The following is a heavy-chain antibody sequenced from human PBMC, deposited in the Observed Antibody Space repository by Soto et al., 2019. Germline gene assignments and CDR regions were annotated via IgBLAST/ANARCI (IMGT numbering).Heavy chain of an antibody. CDR2: IYNGGGT. V-gene: IGHV3-53*02. Sequence: EVQLVETGGGLIQPGGSMRLSCAASGFTVSGNYMSWVCQAPGKGLEWVSVIYNGGGTYYADSVKGRFTISRDNSKNTLYLQMNSLRAEDTAVYYCASTRGSSYDYWGQGTLVTVSS. CDR1: GFTVSGNY. CDR3: ASTRGSSYDY. J-gene: IGHJ4*02. D-gene: IGHD6-6*01.